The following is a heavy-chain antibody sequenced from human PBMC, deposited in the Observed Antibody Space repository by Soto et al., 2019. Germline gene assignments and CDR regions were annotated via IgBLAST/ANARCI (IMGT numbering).Heavy chain of an antibody. CDR3: ARVPDY. J-gene: IGHJ4*02. CDR1: GGSISSGGYS. Sequence: QLQLQESGSGLVKPSQTLSLTCAVSGGSISSGGYSWSWIRQPPGKGLEGIGYIYHSGSIYYNPSLKRRVTIAVDRTKNQFSLKLSSVTAADTAVSYCARVPDYWGQGTLVTVSS. CDR2: IYHSGSI. V-gene: IGHV4-30-2*01.